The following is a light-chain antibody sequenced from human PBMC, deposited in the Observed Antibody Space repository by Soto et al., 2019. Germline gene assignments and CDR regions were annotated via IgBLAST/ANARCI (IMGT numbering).Light chain of an antibody. CDR3: QQYGRSYT. V-gene: IGKV3-20*01. J-gene: IGKJ2*01. CDR1: QSVSSSY. Sequence: EIVLTQSPGTLSLSPGERATLSCRASQSVSSSYLAWYQQKPGQAPRLLIYGASSTATGIPDRFSGSGSGTEFTLSISRREPEEFAVHSCQQYGRSYTFGQGTKLEIK. CDR2: GAS.